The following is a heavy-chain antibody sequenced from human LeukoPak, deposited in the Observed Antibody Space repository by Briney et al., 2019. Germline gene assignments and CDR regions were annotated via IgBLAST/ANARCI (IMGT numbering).Heavy chain of an antibody. D-gene: IGHD6-13*01. J-gene: IGHJ4*02. Sequence: SGGSLRLSCAASGFTFSSYSMNWVRQAPGKGLEWVSSISSSSSYIYYADLVKGRFTISRDNAKNSLYLQMNSLRAEDTAVYYCARGLAAGTLDYWGQGTLVTVSS. V-gene: IGHV3-21*01. CDR2: ISSSSSYI. CDR3: ARGLAAGTLDY. CDR1: GFTFSSYS.